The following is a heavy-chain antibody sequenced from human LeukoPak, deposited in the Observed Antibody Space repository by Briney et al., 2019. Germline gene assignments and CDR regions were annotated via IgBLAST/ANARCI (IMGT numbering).Heavy chain of an antibody. CDR1: GASISSTTYY. J-gene: IGHJ5*02. D-gene: IGHD2-2*03. V-gene: IGHV4-39*07. CDR3: AREGGGYSRNNWFDP. Sequence: SETLSLTCTVSGASISSTTYYWGWIRQPPGKGLEWIGSIYYSGSTNYNPSLKSRVTISVDTSKNQFSLKLSSVTAADTAVYYCAREGGGYSRNNWFDPWGQGTLVTVSS. CDR2: IYYSGST.